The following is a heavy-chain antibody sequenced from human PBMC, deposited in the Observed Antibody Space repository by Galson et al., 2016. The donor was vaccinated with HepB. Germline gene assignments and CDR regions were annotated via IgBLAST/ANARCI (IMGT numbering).Heavy chain of an antibody. CDR1: GFTFSRYA. V-gene: IGHV3-30*04. CDR2: TSFDGSHS. D-gene: IGHD5-18*01. J-gene: IGHJ4*02. Sequence: SLRLSCAASGFTFSRYAMHWVRQAPGKGLEWVAVTSFDGSHSYYADSVKGRFTISRDKSKNTLYLQLNSLKPEDTAVYFCAMLSGGSGNSYGFDYWGQGTLVTVSS. CDR3: AMLSGGSGNSYGFDY.